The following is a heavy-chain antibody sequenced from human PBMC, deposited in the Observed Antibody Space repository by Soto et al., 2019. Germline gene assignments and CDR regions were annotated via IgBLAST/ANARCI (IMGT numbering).Heavy chain of an antibody. CDR2: FYYSGST. CDR1: GDSIRTYY. Sequence: PSETLSLTCAVSGDSIRTYYWSWIRQPPGKGQEWIAYFYYSGSTIYNPSLESRVTISVDTSKNQFSLKLSSVTAADTAVYYCARGGGWFGELYGMDVWGQGTTVTVSS. V-gene: IGHV4-59*12. CDR3: ARGGGWFGELYGMDV. D-gene: IGHD3-10*01. J-gene: IGHJ6*02.